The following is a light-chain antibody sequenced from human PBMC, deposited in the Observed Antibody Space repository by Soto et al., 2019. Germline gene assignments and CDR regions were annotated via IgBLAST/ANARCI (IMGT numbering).Light chain of an antibody. Sequence: EIVLKHSQATLSLSPCERATLSSRASQSVSRYLAWYQQKPGQAPRLLIYDASNRATGIPARFSGSGSGTDFTLTISSLEPEDFAVYYCQQRGNWPSFGGGTKVDIK. J-gene: IGKJ4*01. CDR3: QQRGNWPS. V-gene: IGKV3-11*01. CDR1: QSVSRY. CDR2: DAS.